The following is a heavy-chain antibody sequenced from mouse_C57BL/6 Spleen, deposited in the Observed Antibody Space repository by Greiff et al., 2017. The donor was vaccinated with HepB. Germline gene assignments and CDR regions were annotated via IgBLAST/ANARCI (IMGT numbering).Heavy chain of an antibody. V-gene: IGHV1-15*01. CDR1: GYTFTDYE. D-gene: IGHD2-4*01. J-gene: IGHJ2*01. Sequence: VQWVESGAELVRPGASVTLSCKASGYTFTDYEMHWVKQTPVHGLEWIGAIDPETGGTAYNQKFKGKAILTADKSSSTAYMELRSLTSEDSAVYYCTSTMITTFDYWGQGTTLTVSS. CDR3: TSTMITTFDY. CDR2: IDPETGGT.